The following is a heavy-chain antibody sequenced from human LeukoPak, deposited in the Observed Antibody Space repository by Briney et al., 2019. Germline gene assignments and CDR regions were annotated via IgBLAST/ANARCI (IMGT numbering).Heavy chain of an antibody. D-gene: IGHD6-19*01. J-gene: IGHJ6*03. CDR3: ARDSSGWYDYYYYYMDV. CDR2: INPNSGGT. CDR1: GGTFSSYA. Sequence: ASVKVSCKASGGTFSSYAISWVRQAPGQGLEWMGRINPNSGGTNYAQKFQGRVTMTRDTSISTAYMELSRLRSDDTAVYYCARDSSGWYDYYYYYMDVWGKGTTVTVSS. V-gene: IGHV1-2*06.